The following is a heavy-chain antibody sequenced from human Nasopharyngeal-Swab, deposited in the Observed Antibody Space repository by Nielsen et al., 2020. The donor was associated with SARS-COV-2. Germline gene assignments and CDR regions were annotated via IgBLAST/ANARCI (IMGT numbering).Heavy chain of an antibody. Sequence: SETLSLTCTVSGGSISSSSYYWGWIRQPPGKGLEWIGSIYYSGSTYYNPSLKSRVTIFLDTSKNQFSLKLSSVTVADTAVYYCARHKGYYDSSGYHRGYFQHWGQGTLVTVSS. CDR1: GGSISSSSYY. D-gene: IGHD3-22*01. CDR3: ARHKGYYDSSGYHRGYFQH. CDR2: IYYSGST. V-gene: IGHV4-39*01. J-gene: IGHJ1*01.